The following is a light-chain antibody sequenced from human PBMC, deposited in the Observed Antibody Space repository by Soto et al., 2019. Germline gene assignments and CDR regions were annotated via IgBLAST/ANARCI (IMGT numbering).Light chain of an antibody. Sequence: QSVLTQPRSVSGSPGQSVTISCTGTSSDVGDYDYVAWYQQHPGKVPKLMISDVNKRPSGVPDRFSGSKSGNRASLTISGLQAEDEADYYCCSYAGRSTWVFGGGTKLTVL. V-gene: IGLV2-11*01. CDR2: DVN. CDR3: CSYAGRSTWV. J-gene: IGLJ3*02. CDR1: SSDVGDYDY.